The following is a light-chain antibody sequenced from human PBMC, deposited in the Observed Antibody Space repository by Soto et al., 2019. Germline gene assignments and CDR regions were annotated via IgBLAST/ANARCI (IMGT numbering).Light chain of an antibody. CDR1: QGISSY. J-gene: IGKJ4*01. CDR3: QQLNSYLALT. V-gene: IGKV1-9*01. Sequence: DIQLTQSPSFLSASVGDRVTITCRASQGISSYVAWYQQKPGKAPKLLIYAASTLQSGVPSRFSGSGSGTEFTLTISSLQPEDFATYYCQQLNSYLALTFGGGTKVEIK. CDR2: AAS.